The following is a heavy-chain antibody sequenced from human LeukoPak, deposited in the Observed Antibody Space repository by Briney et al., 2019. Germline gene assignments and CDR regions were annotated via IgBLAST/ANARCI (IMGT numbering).Heavy chain of an antibody. CDR2: IYYSGST. Sequence: SETLSLTCSVSGGSISSYYWSWIRQPPGKGLEWIGYIYYSGSTNYNPSLKSRVTISVDTSKNQFSLKLSSVTAADTAVYYCARDSGTTGEVKFDPWGQGTLVTVSS. V-gene: IGHV4-59*12. CDR1: GGSISSYY. J-gene: IGHJ5*02. D-gene: IGHD3-10*01. CDR3: ARDSGTTGEVKFDP.